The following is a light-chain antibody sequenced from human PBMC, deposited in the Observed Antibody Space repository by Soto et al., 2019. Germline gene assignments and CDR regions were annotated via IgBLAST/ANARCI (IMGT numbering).Light chain of an antibody. CDR2: AAS. J-gene: IGKJ4*01. Sequence: DIQLTQSPSSLSASVGDRVTITCRASQGIRNDLDWYQQKPGKAPKRLIYAASSLQSGVPSRFSGSGSGTEFTLTISSLQPEDFATYYCLQHNSYPLTFGGGTKVEIK. V-gene: IGKV1-17*01. CDR3: LQHNSYPLT. CDR1: QGIRND.